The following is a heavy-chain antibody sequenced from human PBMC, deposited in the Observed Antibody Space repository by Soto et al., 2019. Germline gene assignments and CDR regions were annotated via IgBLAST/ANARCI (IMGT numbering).Heavy chain of an antibody. J-gene: IGHJ6*02. D-gene: IGHD4-17*01. CDR3: ARDECYGDYEGYYYYGMDV. CDR1: GFTFSSYS. CDR2: ISSSSSTI. V-gene: IGHV3-48*02. Sequence: GGSLRLSCAASGFTFSSYSMNWVRQAPGKGLEWVSYISSSSSTIYYADSVKGRFTISRDNAKNSLYLQMNSLRDEDTAVYYCARDECYGDYEGYYYYGMDVWGQGTTVTVSS.